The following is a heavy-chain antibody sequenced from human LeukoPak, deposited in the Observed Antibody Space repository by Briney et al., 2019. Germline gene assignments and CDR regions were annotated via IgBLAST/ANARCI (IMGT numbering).Heavy chain of an antibody. J-gene: IGHJ4*02. CDR3: ARGRRW. CDR2: INDSGSI. Sequence: SGGSLRLSCAASGFTFSTYWMTWIRQPPGKGLEWIGEINDSGSINYNPTLKSRVTISVDTSKNQFSLKLTSVTAADTAVYYCARGRRWWGQGTLVTVSS. CDR1: GFTFSTYW. V-gene: IGHV4-34*01. D-gene: IGHD5-24*01.